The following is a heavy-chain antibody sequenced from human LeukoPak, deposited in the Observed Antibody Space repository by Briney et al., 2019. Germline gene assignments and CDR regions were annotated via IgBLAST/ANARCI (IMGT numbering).Heavy chain of an antibody. CDR1: GFTFSSYA. CDR2: ITTGGPNT. J-gene: IGHJ4*02. V-gene: IGHV3-23*01. Sequence: QTGGSLRLSCAASGFTFSSYAMSWVRQAPGKGLEWVSTITTGGPNTYYADSVKGRFTVSRDDSKNTLYLQMNSLRAEDTAVYYCAKDGGLWVSAHWGDSWGRGTLVTVSS. CDR3: AKDGGLWVSAHWGDS. D-gene: IGHD7-27*01.